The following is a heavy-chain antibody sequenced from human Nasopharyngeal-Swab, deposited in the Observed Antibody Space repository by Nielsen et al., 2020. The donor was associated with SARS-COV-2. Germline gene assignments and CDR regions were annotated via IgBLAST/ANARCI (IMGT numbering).Heavy chain of an antibody. D-gene: IGHD2-8*01. Sequence: SCTVSGGSISSSSYYWGWIRQPPGKGLEWIGSIYYSGSTYYNPSLKSRVTISVDTSKNQFSLKLSSVTAADTAVYYCARHSRVLDYWGQGTLVTVSS. CDR2: IYYSGST. CDR3: ARHSRVLDY. J-gene: IGHJ4*02. V-gene: IGHV4-39*01. CDR1: GGSISSSSYY.